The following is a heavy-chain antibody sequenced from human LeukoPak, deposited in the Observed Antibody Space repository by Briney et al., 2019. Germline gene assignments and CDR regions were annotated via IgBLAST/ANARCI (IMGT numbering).Heavy chain of an antibody. V-gene: IGHV4-34*01. CDR1: GGSFSGYY. J-gene: IGHJ4*02. Sequence: SETLSLTCAVYGGSFSGYYWSWIRQPPGKGLEWIGEINHSGSTNYNPSLKSRVTISVDTSKNQFSLKLSSVTAADTAVYYCARLGSYSSSFWFDYWGQGTLVTVSS. D-gene: IGHD6-6*01. CDR2: INHSGST. CDR3: ARLGSYSSSFWFDY.